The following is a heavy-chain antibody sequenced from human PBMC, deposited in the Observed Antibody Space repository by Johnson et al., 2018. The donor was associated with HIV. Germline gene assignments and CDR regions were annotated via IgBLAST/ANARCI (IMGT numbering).Heavy chain of an antibody. CDR1: GFTFDDYG. CDR2: INWHGGST. J-gene: IGHJ3*02. V-gene: IGHV3-20*04. Sequence: VQLVESGGGVVRPGGSLRLSCAASGFTFDDYGMSWVRQAPGKGLEWVSGINWHGGSTGYADSVKGRFTISRDNAKNSLCLQMKSVRAEDTALYYCARDQGVEGTEDACDIWGQGTMVTVSS. CDR3: ARDQGVEGTEDACDI. D-gene: IGHD3-10*01.